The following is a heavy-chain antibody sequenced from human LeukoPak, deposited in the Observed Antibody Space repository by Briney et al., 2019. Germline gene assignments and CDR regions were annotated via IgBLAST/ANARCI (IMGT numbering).Heavy chain of an antibody. D-gene: IGHD5-18*01. V-gene: IGHV1-46*01. J-gene: IGHJ3*02. Sequence: ASVKVSCKASGYTFTGSYMHWVRQAPGQGLEWMGLINPSGGTTTYAQKFQGRVTMTRDMSTSTVYLELSSLRSEDTAVYYCASYTPMVIPGAFDIWGQGTMVTVSS. CDR1: GYTFTGSY. CDR2: INPSGGTT. CDR3: ASYTPMVIPGAFDI.